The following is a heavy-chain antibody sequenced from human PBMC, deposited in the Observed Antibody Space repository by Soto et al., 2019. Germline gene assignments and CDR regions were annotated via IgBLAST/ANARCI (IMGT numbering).Heavy chain of an antibody. CDR3: ARDYYDSSGYYRETYYFDY. D-gene: IGHD3-22*01. V-gene: IGHV3-33*01. CDR2: IWYDGSNK. Sequence: GGSLRLSCAASGLTFSSYGMHWDRQAPGKGLEWVAVIWYDGSNKYYADSVKGRFTISRDNSKNTLYLQMNSLRAEDTAVYYCARDYYDSSGYYRETYYFDYWGQGTLVTVSS. J-gene: IGHJ4*02. CDR1: GLTFSSYG.